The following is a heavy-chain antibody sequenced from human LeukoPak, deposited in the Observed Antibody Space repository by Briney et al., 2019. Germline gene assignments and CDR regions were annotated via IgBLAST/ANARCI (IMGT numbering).Heavy chain of an antibody. CDR1: GGSFSGYY. CDR2: INHSGST. CDR3: ARETSDTTPYFDH. J-gene: IGHJ4*02. D-gene: IGHD1-26*01. V-gene: IGHV4-34*01. Sequence: PSETLSLTCAVYGGSFSGYYWSWIRQPPGKGLEWIGEINHSGSTNYNPSLKSRVTISVDTSKNQFSLKLSSVTAADTAVYYCARETSDTTPYFDHWGQGTLVTVSS.